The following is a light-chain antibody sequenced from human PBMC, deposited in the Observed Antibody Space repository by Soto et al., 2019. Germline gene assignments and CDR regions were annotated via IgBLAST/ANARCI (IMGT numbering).Light chain of an antibody. CDR1: SSDVGAFNY. CDR3: SSHTSTGTDV. Sequence: QSALTQPASVSGSPGQSITISCSGGSSDVGAFNYVSWYQQHPDKAPKLMIYEVTNRPSGVSNRFSGSKSGNTASLTISGLQAEDEADYYCSSHTSTGTDVFGTGTKVTVL. CDR2: EVT. J-gene: IGLJ1*01. V-gene: IGLV2-14*01.